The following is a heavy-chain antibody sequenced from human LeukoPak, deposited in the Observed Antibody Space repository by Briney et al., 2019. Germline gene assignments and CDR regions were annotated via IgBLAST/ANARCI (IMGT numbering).Heavy chain of an antibody. J-gene: IGHJ5*02. CDR1: GGSISSSSYY. CDR2: IYYSGST. V-gene: IGHV4-39*07. CDR3: ARDSDSYSYGNPVA. D-gene: IGHD5-18*01. Sequence: SETLSLTCTVSGGSISSSSYYWGWIRQPPGKGLEWIGSIYYSGSTYYNPSLKSRVTISVDRSKNQFSLKLSSVTAADTAVYYCARDSDSYSYGNPVAWGQGTLVTVSS.